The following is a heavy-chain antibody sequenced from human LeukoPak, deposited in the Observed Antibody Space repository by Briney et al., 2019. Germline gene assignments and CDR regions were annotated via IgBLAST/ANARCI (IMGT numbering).Heavy chain of an antibody. Sequence: SETLSLTCAVYGGSFSGYYWSWIRQPPGKGLEWVGEINHSGSTNYNPSLKSRVTISVNPSKNQFSLKLSSLTAADTAVYNCARGNYNGSASSYNGPNSYYFDSWGQGTLVTVSS. CDR3: ARGNYNGSASSYNGPNSYYFDS. V-gene: IGHV4-34*01. CDR1: GGSFSGYY. D-gene: IGHD3-10*01. CDR2: INHSGST. J-gene: IGHJ4*02.